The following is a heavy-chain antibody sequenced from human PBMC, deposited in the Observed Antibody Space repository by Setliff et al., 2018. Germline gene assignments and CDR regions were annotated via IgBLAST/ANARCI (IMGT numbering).Heavy chain of an antibody. Sequence: SETLSLTCAVSGYSISSGYYWGWIRQPPGKGLEWIGSIYHSGSTYYNPSHKSRVTISVDTSKNQFSLKLSSVTAADTAVYYCASYRQDVNYWGQGTLVTVSS. CDR3: ASYRQDVNY. J-gene: IGHJ4*02. CDR2: IYHSGST. D-gene: IGHD4-4*01. CDR1: GYSISSGYY. V-gene: IGHV4-38-2*01.